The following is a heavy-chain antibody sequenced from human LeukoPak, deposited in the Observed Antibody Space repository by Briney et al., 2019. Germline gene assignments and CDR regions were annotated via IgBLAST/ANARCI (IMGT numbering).Heavy chain of an antibody. CDR3: ARVPYSSSWYYYYYMDV. D-gene: IGHD6-13*01. J-gene: IGHJ6*03. CDR1: GFTFSVYW. Sequence: GGSLRLSCAASGFTFSVYWMSWVRQAPGKGLERVANIKQDGSEKYYVDSVKGRFTISRDNAKNSLYLQMNSLRAEDTAVYYCARVPYSSSWYYYYYMDVWGKGTTVTVSS. CDR2: IKQDGSEK. V-gene: IGHV3-7*04.